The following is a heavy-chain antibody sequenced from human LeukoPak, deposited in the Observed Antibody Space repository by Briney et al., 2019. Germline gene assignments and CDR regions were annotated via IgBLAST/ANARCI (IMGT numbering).Heavy chain of an antibody. Sequence: GGSLRLSCAASGFTFSSYSMNWVRQAPGKGLEWVSSISSSSSYIYYADSVKGRLTISRDNAKNSLYLQMNSLRAEDTAVYYCARARATVRPDYWGQGTLVTVSS. V-gene: IGHV3-21*01. CDR3: ARARATVRPDY. D-gene: IGHD1-26*01. CDR2: ISSSSSYI. J-gene: IGHJ4*02. CDR1: GFTFSSYS.